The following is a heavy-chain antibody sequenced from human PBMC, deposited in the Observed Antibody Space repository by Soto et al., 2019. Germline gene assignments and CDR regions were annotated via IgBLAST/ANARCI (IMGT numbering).Heavy chain of an antibody. D-gene: IGHD3-10*01. CDR3: ARGWFGPDV. CDR1: EFTFSGRS. J-gene: IGHJ6*03. CDR2: IDKVGTDS. Sequence: EVQPVESGGGLLQPGGSLRLSCAASEFTFSGRSVPWVRQAPGKGLVWVSGIDKVGTDSTYADSVKGRFTSSRDNAKNTVYLQMNSLRVEDTAVYYCARGWFGPDVWGKGTTVTVSS. V-gene: IGHV3-74*01.